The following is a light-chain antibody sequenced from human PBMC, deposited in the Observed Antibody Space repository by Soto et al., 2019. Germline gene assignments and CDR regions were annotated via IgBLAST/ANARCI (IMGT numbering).Light chain of an antibody. CDR2: EVS. CDR3: SSHGGSNPFSG. Sequence: QSVLTQPASVSGSPGQSITISCTGTSSDVGAYNFVSWYQQHPGKAPKLIIHEVSNRPSGVSNRFSGSKSGNTASLTISGLQAEDEADYYCSSHGGSNPFSGFGSGTKVTVL. J-gene: IGLJ1*01. CDR1: SSDVGAYNF. V-gene: IGLV2-14*01.